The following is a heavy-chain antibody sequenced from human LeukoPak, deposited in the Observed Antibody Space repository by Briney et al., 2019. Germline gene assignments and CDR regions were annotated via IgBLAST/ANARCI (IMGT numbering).Heavy chain of an antibody. Sequence: SVKDSCKASGGTFSSYAIGWVRQAPGQGLECMGGIIPIFGTANYAQKFQGRVTITADESTSTAYMELSSLRSEDTAVYYCARGLYDFWSGRNWFDPWGQGTLVTVSS. V-gene: IGHV1-69*01. CDR3: ARGLYDFWSGRNWFDP. CDR1: GGTFSSYA. CDR2: IIPIFGTA. D-gene: IGHD3-3*01. J-gene: IGHJ5*02.